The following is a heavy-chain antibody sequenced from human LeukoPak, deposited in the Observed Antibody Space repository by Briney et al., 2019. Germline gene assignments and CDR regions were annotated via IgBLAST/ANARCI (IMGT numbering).Heavy chain of an antibody. CDR1: GFTFSSYN. J-gene: IGHJ4*02. D-gene: IGHD3-3*01. V-gene: IGHV3-21*01. Sequence: PGGSLRLSCAASGFTFSSYNMNWVRQAPGKGLEWVSSISSSSSYIYYADSVKGRFTISRDNSKNTLYLQMNSLRAEDTAVYYCARDRDNYDFWSGLTSHYFDYWGQGTLVTVSS. CDR3: ARDRDNYDFWSGLTSHYFDY. CDR2: ISSSSSYI.